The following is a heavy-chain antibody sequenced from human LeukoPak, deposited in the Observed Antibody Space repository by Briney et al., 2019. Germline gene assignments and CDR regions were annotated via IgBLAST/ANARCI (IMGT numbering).Heavy chain of an antibody. CDR3: ARDLAYCGGDCYSEDPELTYDI. V-gene: IGHV4-59*01. Sequence: SETLSLTCTVSGGSISSYYWSWIRQPPGKGLEWIGYIYYSGSTNYNPSLKSRVTILLDTSKNQFSLKLSSVTAEDTAVYYCARDLAYCGGDCYSEDPELTYDIWGQGTMVTVSS. D-gene: IGHD2-21*02. CDR2: IYYSGST. CDR1: GGSISSYY. J-gene: IGHJ3*02.